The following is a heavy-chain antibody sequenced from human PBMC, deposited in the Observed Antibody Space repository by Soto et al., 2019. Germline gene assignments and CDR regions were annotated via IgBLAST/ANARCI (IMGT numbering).Heavy chain of an antibody. J-gene: IGHJ6*02. CDR1: GGSISSGDYY. D-gene: IGHD3-9*01. V-gene: IGHV4-61*08. Sequence: SETLSLTCTVSGGSISSGDYYWSWIRQPPGKGLEWIGYIYYSGSTNYNPSLKSRVTISVDTSKNQFSLKLSSVTAADTAVYYCARDKVEYYDILTGYSYYYYGMDVWGQGTTVTVSS. CDR3: ARDKVEYYDILTGYSYYYYGMDV. CDR2: IYYSGST.